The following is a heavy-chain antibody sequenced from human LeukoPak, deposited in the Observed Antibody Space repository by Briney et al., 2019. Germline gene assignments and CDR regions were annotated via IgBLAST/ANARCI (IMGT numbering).Heavy chain of an antibody. CDR3: ARDPAALYYYDSSGYAPRSYYFDY. V-gene: IGHV3-21*01. CDR1: GFTFSSYS. Sequence: GGSLRLSCAASGFTFSSYSMNWVRQAPGKELEWVSSITSSSSYIYYADSVKGRFTISRDNAKNSLYLQMNSLRAEDTAVYYCARDPAALYYYDSSGYAPRSYYFDYWGQGTLVTVSS. CDR2: ITSSSSYI. D-gene: IGHD3-22*01. J-gene: IGHJ4*02.